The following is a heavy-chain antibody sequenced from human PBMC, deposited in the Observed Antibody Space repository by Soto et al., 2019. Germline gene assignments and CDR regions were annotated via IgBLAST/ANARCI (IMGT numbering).Heavy chain of an antibody. V-gene: IGHV3-72*01. D-gene: IGHD1-26*01. J-gene: IGHJ4*02. CDR1: GCTFSDHY. Sequence: PGRSLRLSWAASGCTFSDHYMDWVRQAQGKGLEWVGRIKNTANSYTTEYAASVKGRITISRDDSNNSLFLQMNSLRAEDTAVYYCVRDDFGLGLDYWGRGTLVTVSS. CDR3: VRDDFGLGLDY. CDR2: IKNTANSYTT.